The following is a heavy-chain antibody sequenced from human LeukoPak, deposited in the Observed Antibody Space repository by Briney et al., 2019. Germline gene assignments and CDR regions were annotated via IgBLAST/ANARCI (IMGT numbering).Heavy chain of an antibody. V-gene: IGHV3-73*01. J-gene: IGHJ4*02. CDR1: GFIFSGSA. CDR3: THGDYG. D-gene: IGHD4-17*01. Sequence: PGGSLRLSCAASGFIFSGSAMHWVRQASGKGLEWVGRIKSKAYTYATAYAASVKGRFTISRDDSKNTAYLQMNSLKTEDTAVYYCTHGDYGWGQGTLVTVSS. CDR2: IKSKAYTYAT.